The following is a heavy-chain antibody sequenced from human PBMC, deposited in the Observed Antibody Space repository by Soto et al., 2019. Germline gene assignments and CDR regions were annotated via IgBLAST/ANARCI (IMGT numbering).Heavy chain of an antibody. CDR3: ARGQRGYSYGPFVQ. D-gene: IGHD5-18*01. V-gene: IGHV3-64*01. Sequence: GGSLRLSCAASGFTFSSYAMHWVRQAPGKGLEYVSAISSNGGSTYYANSVKGRFTISRDNSKNTLYLQMGSLRAEDMAVYYCARGQRGYSYGPFVQWGQGTLVTVSS. CDR2: ISSNGGST. CDR1: GFTFSSYA. J-gene: IGHJ4*02.